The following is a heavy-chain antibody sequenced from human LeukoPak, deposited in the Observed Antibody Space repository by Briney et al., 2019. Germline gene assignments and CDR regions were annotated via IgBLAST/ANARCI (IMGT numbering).Heavy chain of an antibody. D-gene: IGHD2-15*01. Sequence: SETLSLTCTVSGGSISSSSYYWGWIRQPPGKGLEWIGSIYYSGSTYYNPSLKSRVTISVDTSKNQFSLKLSSVTAADTAVYYCARGGKWSPFDYWGQGTLVTVSS. V-gene: IGHV4-39*07. CDR3: ARGGKWSPFDY. CDR2: IYYSGST. J-gene: IGHJ4*02. CDR1: GGSISSSSYY.